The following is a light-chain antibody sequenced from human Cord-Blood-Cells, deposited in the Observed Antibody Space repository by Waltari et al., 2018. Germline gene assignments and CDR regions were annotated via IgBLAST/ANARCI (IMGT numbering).Light chain of an antibody. CDR1: SRDVGGDTY. CDR2: DVS. Sequence: QSALTQPASVSGSPGQSITIPCTGTSRDVGGDTYVSWYQQHPGKAPKLMIYDVSNRPSGVSNRFSGSKSGNTASLTISGLQAEDEADYYCSSYTSSSTYVFGTGTKVTVL. V-gene: IGLV2-14*01. J-gene: IGLJ1*01. CDR3: SSYTSSSTYV.